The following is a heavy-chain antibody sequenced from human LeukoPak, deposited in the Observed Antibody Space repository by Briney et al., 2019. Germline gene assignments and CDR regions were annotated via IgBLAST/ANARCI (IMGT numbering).Heavy chain of an antibody. CDR3: ARGPIIDIAIVPAAVEYYYMDV. CDR1: GGTFTHYV. Sequence: GSSVKVSCKASGGTFTHYVISWVRQAPGQGGLEWMGGIAPISGTPMYAQRFQGRVTMTTDTSTSTAYMELRSLRSDDTAVYYCARGPIIDIAIVPAAVEYYYMDVWGKGTTVTVSS. J-gene: IGHJ6*03. V-gene: IGHV1-69*05. CDR2: IAPISGTP. D-gene: IGHD2-2*01.